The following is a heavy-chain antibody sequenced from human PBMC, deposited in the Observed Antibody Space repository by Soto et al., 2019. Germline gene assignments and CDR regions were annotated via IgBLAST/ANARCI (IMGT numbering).Heavy chain of an antibody. J-gene: IGHJ4*02. D-gene: IGHD2-15*01. V-gene: IGHV1-69*04. CDR3: ARDLWDQYCSGGSCYSSAYFDY. CDR2: IIPILGIA. CDR1: GGTFSSYT. Sequence: SVKVSCKASGGTFSSYTISWVRQAPGQGLEWMGRIIPILGIANYAQKFQGRVTITADKSTSTAYMELSSLRSEDTAVYYCARDLWDQYCSGGSCYSSAYFDYWGQGTLVTVSS.